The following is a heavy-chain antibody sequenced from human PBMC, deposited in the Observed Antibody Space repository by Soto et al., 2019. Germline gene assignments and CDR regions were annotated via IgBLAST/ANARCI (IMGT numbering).Heavy chain of an antibody. CDR3: TRDLPPLTYYYGSGSPNWFDP. Sequence: GGSLRLSCTASGFTFGDYAMSWFRQAPGKGLEWVGFIRSKAYGGTTEYAASVKGRFTISREDSKSIAYLQMNSLKTEDTAVYYCTRDLPPLTYYYGSGSPNWFDPWGQGTLVTVSS. CDR1: GFTFGDYA. J-gene: IGHJ5*02. CDR2: IRSKAYGGTT. D-gene: IGHD3-10*01. V-gene: IGHV3-49*03.